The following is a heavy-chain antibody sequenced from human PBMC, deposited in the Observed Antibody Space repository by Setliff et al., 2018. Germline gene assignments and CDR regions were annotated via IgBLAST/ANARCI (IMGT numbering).Heavy chain of an antibody. J-gene: IGHJ3*02. Sequence: SETLSLTCTVSGGSISSYYWSWIRQPAGRGLEWIGHIYIGGSANYNPSLKSRVTMSIDTSKNQFSLKLSSVTAADTAVYYCARVGYYDSSGYSFAFDIWGQGTMVTVSS. CDR1: GGSISSYY. D-gene: IGHD3-22*01. V-gene: IGHV4-4*07. CDR2: IYIGGSA. CDR3: ARVGYYDSSGYSFAFDI.